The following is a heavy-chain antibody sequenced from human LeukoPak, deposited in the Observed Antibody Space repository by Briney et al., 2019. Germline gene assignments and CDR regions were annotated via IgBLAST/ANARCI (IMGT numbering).Heavy chain of an antibody. V-gene: IGHV4-4*07. Sequence: SETLSLTCTVPGGSISSYYWSWIRQPAGKGLEWIGRIYTSGSTNYNPSLKSRVTMSVDTSKNQFSLKLSSVTAADTAVYYCARANIVGATTGFDYWGQGTLVTVSS. J-gene: IGHJ4*02. CDR2: IYTSGST. CDR3: ARANIVGATTGFDY. D-gene: IGHD1-26*01. CDR1: GGSISSYY.